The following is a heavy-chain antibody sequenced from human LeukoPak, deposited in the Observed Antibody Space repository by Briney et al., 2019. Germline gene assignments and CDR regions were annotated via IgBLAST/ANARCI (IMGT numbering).Heavy chain of an antibody. CDR3: ARADYGDYFDY. J-gene: IGHJ4*02. V-gene: IGHV4-59*01. CDR1: GGSISSYY. D-gene: IGHD4-17*01. CDR2: IYYSGST. Sequence: PSETLSLTCTVSGGSISSYYWSWLRQPPGKGLEWIGYIYYSGSTNYNPSLKSRVTISVDTSKNQFSLKLSSVTAADTAVYYCARADYGDYFDYWGQGTLVTVSS.